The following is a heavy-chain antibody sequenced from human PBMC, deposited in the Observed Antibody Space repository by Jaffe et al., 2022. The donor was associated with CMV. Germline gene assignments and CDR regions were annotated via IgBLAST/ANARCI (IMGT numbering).Heavy chain of an antibody. CDR3: ARVLPSYVIDP. V-gene: IGHV3-64*01. Sequence: EVQLVESGGGLVQPGGSLRLSCAASGFTFSSYAMHWVRQAPGKGLEYVSAISSNGGSTYYANSVKGRFTISRDNSKNTLYLQMGSLRAEDMAVYYCARVLPSYVIDPWGQGTLVTVSS. CDR1: GFTFSSYA. J-gene: IGHJ5*02. D-gene: IGHD3-10*02. CDR2: ISSNGGST.